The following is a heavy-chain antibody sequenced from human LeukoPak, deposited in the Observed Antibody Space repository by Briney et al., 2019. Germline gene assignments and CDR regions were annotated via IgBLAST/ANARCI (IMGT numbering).Heavy chain of an antibody. CDR1: GFTLSSYW. V-gene: IGHV3-7*01. CDR3: ARDKYGGNSNAFDI. D-gene: IGHD4-23*01. J-gene: IGHJ3*02. Sequence: GGSLRLSCAASGFTLSSYWMRWVRQAPGKGLEWVASIKHDGSEKYCVDSVKGRFTISRDNAKNSLYLQMNSLRAEDTAVYYCARDKYGGNSNAFDIWGQGTLVTVSS. CDR2: IKHDGSEK.